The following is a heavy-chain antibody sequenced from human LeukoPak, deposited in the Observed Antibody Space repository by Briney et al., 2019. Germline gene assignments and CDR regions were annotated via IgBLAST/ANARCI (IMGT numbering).Heavy chain of an antibody. CDR1: GFTFSSYD. V-gene: IGHV3-13*01. CDR3: AREGLSGFVDY. J-gene: IGHJ4*02. D-gene: IGHD6-19*01. CDR2: IGTAGDT. Sequence: GGSLRLSCAASGFTFSSYDMHWVRQATGKGLEWVSAIGTAGDTYYPGSVKGRFTISRENAKNSLYLQMNSLRAEDTAVYYCAREGLSGFVDYWGQGTLVTISS.